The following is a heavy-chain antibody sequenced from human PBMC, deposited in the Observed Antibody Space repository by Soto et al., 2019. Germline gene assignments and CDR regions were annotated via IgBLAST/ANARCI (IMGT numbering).Heavy chain of an antibody. V-gene: IGHV1-69*01. D-gene: IGHD2-21*02. J-gene: IGHJ4*02. CDR1: GGTFSNYP. CDR3: ARGLYCGGGCYSHFDY. Sequence: VQLVQSGAEVKKPGSSVKVSCKASGGTFSNYPFIWVRQAPGQGLDWMGGIIPIFGTTDYGQRFQGRVTINADESTNTAYMELSSLRSDDTAVYYWARGLYCGGGCYSHFDYWGQGTLVTVSS. CDR2: IIPIFGTT.